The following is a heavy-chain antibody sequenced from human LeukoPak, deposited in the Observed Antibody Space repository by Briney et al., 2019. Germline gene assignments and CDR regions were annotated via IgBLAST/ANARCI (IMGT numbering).Heavy chain of an antibody. CDR2: IYHSRST. D-gene: IGHD2-2*01. J-gene: IGHJ5*02. V-gene: IGHV4-38-2*02. Sequence: PSESLSLTCTVSGYSISSGYYWGCIRQPPGKGLECIASIYHSRSTYYNPSLKSRVTISVDTSKNQFSLKLSTLTAAATTMNYCERERGYCSSTSCYAGWFDPWGQGTLVTVSS. CDR3: ERERGYCSSTSCYAGWFDP. CDR1: GYSISSGYY.